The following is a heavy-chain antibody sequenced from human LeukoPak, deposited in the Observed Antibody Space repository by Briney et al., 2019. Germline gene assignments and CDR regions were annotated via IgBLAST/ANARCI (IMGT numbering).Heavy chain of an antibody. Sequence: GGSLRLSCTASGFIFNSYAMYWVRQAPGKGLAWVAVISNDGSNTFYADSVKGRFTISRDNSKNTLYLQMSSLRGDGTAIYYCARVPGPYTCMVSHLDYWGQGALVTVST. CDR1: GFIFNSYA. CDR2: ISNDGSNT. V-gene: IGHV3-30*04. D-gene: IGHD5-18*01. CDR3: ARVPGPYTCMVSHLDY. J-gene: IGHJ4*02.